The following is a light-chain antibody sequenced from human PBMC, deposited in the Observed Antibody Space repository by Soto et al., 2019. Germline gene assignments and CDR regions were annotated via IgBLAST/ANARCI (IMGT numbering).Light chain of an antibody. Sequence: EIVLTQSPGTLSLSPGERATLSCRASQSVSSSYLAWYQQKGGQAPMLLIYGASSRATGIPDRFSGSGSGTDFTLTISRLEPEDFAVYYCQQYVRSPWTFGQGTKVEIK. V-gene: IGKV3-20*01. CDR3: QQYVRSPWT. J-gene: IGKJ1*01. CDR2: GAS. CDR1: QSVSSSY.